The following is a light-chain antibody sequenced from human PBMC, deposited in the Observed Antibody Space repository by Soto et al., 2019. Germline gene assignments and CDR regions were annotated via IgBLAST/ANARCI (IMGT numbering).Light chain of an antibody. V-gene: IGKV1-27*01. J-gene: IGKJ4*01. CDR1: QGISNY. Sequence: DIQMTQSPSSLSASVGDRVTITCRASQGISNYLAWYQQKPGKVPKLLIYAASTLHSGVPSRFSGSGSGTDFTLTISSLQPEDVATYYCQNYNSAPQVTFGGGTKVDIK. CDR3: QNYNSAPQVT. CDR2: AAS.